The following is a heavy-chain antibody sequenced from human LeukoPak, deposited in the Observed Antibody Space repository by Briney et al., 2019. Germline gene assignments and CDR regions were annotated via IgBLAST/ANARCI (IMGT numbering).Heavy chain of an antibody. V-gene: IGHV4-39*07. CDR1: GGSISSNSYY. D-gene: IGHD5-24*01. J-gene: IGHJ3*01. Sequence: SQTLSLTCSVSGGSISSNSYYWGWIRQPPGKGLQWIGSIHHSGDTYFHPSLKSRVTISVDTSKKQFSLKLSSVTAADTAVYYCAREKSPERKTWLQLGAFDVWGQGTVVTVSS. CDR2: IHHSGDT. CDR3: AREKSPERKTWLQLGAFDV.